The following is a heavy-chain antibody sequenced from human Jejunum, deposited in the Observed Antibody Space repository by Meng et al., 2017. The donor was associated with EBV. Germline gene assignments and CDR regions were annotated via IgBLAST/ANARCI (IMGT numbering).Heavy chain of an antibody. D-gene: IGHD3-10*01. CDR3: ARRLNLDYRSGTYNCLDP. J-gene: IGHJ5*02. Sequence: QVTLKDSGPSLGKPTRTLPLTCTFSGFSLTTSGVGVAWIRQPPGKALEWLGYIYWNGDKQYSPSLKSRLTITKDTSKNQVVLTMTNMDPVDTATYYCARRLNLDYRSGTYNCLDPWGQGTLVTVSS. V-gene: IGHV2-5*01. CDR1: GFSLTTSGVG. CDR2: IYWNGDK.